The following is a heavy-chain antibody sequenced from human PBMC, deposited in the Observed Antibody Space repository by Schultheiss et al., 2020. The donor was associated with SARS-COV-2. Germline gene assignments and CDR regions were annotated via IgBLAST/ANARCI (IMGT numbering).Heavy chain of an antibody. CDR3: AKQLATPLNYYYYGMDV. D-gene: IGHD2-15*01. V-gene: IGHV3-23*01. J-gene: IGHJ6*02. CDR1: GFTFSSYA. Sequence: GGSLRLSCAASGFTFSSYAMSWVRQAPGKGLEWVSAISGSGGSTYYADSVKGRFTISRDNSKNTLYLQMNSLRAEDTAVYYCAKQLATPLNYYYYGMDVWGQGTTVTVSS. CDR2: ISGSGGST.